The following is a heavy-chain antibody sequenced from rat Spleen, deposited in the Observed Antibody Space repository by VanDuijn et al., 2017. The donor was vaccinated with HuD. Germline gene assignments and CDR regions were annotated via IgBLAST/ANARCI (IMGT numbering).Heavy chain of an antibody. J-gene: IGHJ4*01. CDR3: TTRFMDA. CDR1: GFTFSNYD. V-gene: IGHV5-20*01. Sequence: EVQLVESGGGLVQPGRSMKLSCAASGFTFSNYDMAWVRQAPTKGLEWVASISYDGSSTYYRDSVKGRFTISRDNAKSTLYLQMDSLRSEDTATYYCTTRFMDAWGQGASVTVSS. CDR2: ISYDGSST.